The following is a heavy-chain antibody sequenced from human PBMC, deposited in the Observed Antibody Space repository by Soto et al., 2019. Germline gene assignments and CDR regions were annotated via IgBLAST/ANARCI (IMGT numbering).Heavy chain of an antibody. Sequence: WVRQAPGKGLEWVGRIRDKANSYATAYTASVKGRFTISRDDSKNTAYLQMNSLKTEDTAVYYCTRLYCGGDCDFDSWGQGTLVTVSS. J-gene: IGHJ4*02. CDR2: IRDKANSYAT. D-gene: IGHD2-21*02. V-gene: IGHV3-73*01. CDR3: TRLYCGGDCDFDS.